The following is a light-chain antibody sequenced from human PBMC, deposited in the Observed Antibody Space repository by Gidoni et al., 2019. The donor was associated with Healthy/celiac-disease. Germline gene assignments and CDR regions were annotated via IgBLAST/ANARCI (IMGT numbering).Light chain of an antibody. V-gene: IGKV3-11*01. CDR3: QQRSNWLT. Sequence: EIVLTQSPATLSLSPGERATLSCMASQSVSSYLAWYHQKPGQAPRLLIYDASNRATGIPARFSGSGSGTDFTLTISSLEPEDFAVYYCQQRSNWLTFGGXTKVEIK. J-gene: IGKJ4*01. CDR2: DAS. CDR1: QSVSSY.